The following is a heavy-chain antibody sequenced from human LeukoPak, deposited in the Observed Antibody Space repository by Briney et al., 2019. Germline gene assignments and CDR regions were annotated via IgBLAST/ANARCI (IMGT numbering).Heavy chain of an antibody. CDR1: GFSFGSYA. CDR2: VNAGGGPT. V-gene: IGHV3-23*01. CDR3: AKDRWLGGTSSFDY. D-gene: IGHD1-26*01. Sequence: GGSLRLSCAASGFSFGSYAMSWVRQAPGRGLGWVSGVNAGGGPTYYADSVKGRFTISRDNFKNTLYLQMDSLRAEDTALYYCAKDRWLGGTSSFDYWGQGTLLTVSS. J-gene: IGHJ4*02.